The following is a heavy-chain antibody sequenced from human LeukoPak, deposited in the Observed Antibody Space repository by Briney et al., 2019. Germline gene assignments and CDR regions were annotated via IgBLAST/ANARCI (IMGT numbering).Heavy chain of an antibody. Sequence: ASVKVSCKASGGTFSSYAISWVRQAPGQGLEWMGRINPNSGGTNYAQKFQGRVTMTRDTSISTAYMELSRLRSDDTAVYYCARGLVVPAAPDYWGQGTLVTVSS. CDR1: GGTFSSYA. D-gene: IGHD2-2*01. V-gene: IGHV1-2*06. CDR2: INPNSGGT. CDR3: ARGLVVPAAPDY. J-gene: IGHJ4*02.